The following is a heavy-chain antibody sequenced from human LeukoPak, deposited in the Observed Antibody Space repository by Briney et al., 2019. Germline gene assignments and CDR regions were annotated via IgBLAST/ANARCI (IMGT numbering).Heavy chain of an antibody. CDR1: GGSISSYY. CDR3: ADVGGIAAGGY. V-gene: IGHV4-59*12. J-gene: IGHJ4*02. D-gene: IGHD6-13*01. CDR2: IYYSGST. Sequence: SETLSLTCTVSGGSISSYYWSWIRQPPGKGLEWIGYIYYSGSTNYNPSLKSRVTISVDTSKNQFSLKLSSVTAADTAVYYCADVGGIAAGGYWGQGTLVTVSS.